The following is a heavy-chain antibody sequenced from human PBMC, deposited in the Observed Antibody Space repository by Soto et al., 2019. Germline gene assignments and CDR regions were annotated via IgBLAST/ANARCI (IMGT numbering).Heavy chain of an antibody. CDR3: ARHSTGYYYSWFDP. V-gene: IGHV4-39*01. J-gene: IGHJ5*02. D-gene: IGHD3-22*01. CDR1: GGSIDSSTYF. CDR2: IFYNGNT. Sequence: SETLSLTCTVSGGSIDSSTYFWGWVRQPPGKGLEWIGSIFYNGNTFYNPSLKSRITISVDTSKNQFSLKLSSVTAADTAVYYCARHSTGYYYSWFDPWGQGTLVTVSS.